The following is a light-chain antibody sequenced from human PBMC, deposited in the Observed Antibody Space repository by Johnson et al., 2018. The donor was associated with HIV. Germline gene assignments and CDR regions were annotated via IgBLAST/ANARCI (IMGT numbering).Light chain of an antibody. J-gene: IGLJ1*01. CDR1: SCDIGNNY. CDR3: DTWKSRMSAGHL. Sequence: QSVLTQPPSVSAAPGQKVTISCSGNSCDIGNNYVSCHQQFPGTVPKLLIYDNNKRPSGIPDRISGSKSGTSATLGITGLQTGDEADHYCDTWKSRMSAGHLFGTGTKVTVL. V-gene: IGLV1-51*01. CDR2: DNN.